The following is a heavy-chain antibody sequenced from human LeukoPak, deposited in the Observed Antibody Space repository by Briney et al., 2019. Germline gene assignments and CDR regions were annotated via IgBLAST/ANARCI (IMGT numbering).Heavy chain of an antibody. CDR2: IGASGGST. CDR3: AKVTSRLSNAFDI. Sequence: GGSLRLSCAASGFTSSSYAMSWVRQAPGKGLECISFIGASGGSTYYADSVKGRFTISRDNSKNTLYLQMNSLRAEDTAIYYCAKVTSRLSNAFDIWGQGTMVTVSS. J-gene: IGHJ3*02. D-gene: IGHD6-19*01. CDR1: GFTSSSYA. V-gene: IGHV3-23*01.